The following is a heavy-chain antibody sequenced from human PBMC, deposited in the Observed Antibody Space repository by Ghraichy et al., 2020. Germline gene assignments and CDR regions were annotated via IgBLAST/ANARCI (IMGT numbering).Heavy chain of an antibody. CDR2: INAGNGNT. V-gene: IGHV1-3*01. J-gene: IGHJ3*02. Sequence: ASVKVSCKASGYTFSTCAMHWVRQAPGQRLEWMGWINAGNGNTKYSQKFQGRVTITRDTSASTAYMELSSLRSEDTAVYYCARDINLQATNAFDIWGQGTMVTVSS. CDR1: GYTFSTCA. CDR3: ARDINLQATNAFDI. D-gene: IGHD5-12*01.